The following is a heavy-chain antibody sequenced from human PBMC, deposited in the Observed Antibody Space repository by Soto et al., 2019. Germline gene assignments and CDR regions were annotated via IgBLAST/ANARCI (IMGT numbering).Heavy chain of an antibody. V-gene: IGHV1-69*06. J-gene: IGHJ4*02. CDR2: IVPMYGTT. CDR1: GGTFNSYA. Sequence: SVKVSCKASGGTFNSYAVSWVRRAPGQGLEWVGMIVPMYGTTEYAEKFQGRVTFTADKSTGTAYMELFSLRFDDTAVFYCARHWAYSSAQFDNWGQGTLVTVSS. D-gene: IGHD3-22*01. CDR3: ARHWAYSSAQFDN.